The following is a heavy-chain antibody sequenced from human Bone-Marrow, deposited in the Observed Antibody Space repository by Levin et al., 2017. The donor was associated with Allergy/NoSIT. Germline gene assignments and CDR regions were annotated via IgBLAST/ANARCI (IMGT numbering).Heavy chain of an antibody. J-gene: IGHJ4*02. CDR3: ARDRGLHYGDPDY. Sequence: GESLKISCVGSGFTFSDYSFNWVRQAPGKGLEWLAYSSDNSVTTHYAESVKGRFTISRDNAKMSLYLQMNSLRPEDTAVYYCARDRGLHYGDPDYWGQGTSVTVSS. CDR1: GFTFSDYS. V-gene: IGHV3-48*01. CDR2: SSDNSVTT. D-gene: IGHD4-17*01.